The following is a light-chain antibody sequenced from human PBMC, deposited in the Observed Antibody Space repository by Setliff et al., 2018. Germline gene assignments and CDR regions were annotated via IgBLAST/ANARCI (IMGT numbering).Light chain of an antibody. Sequence: DIQMTQSPSSLSASVRDRVTITCRASQDIRNSIAWYQQKPGRAPKVLVYETSRLESGVPSRFSGGGSGTEYTLTISSLQPEDFATYYCQQYYSNLWTFGQGTKVDIK. V-gene: IGKV1-NL1*01. CDR2: ETS. J-gene: IGKJ1*01. CDR1: QDIRNS. CDR3: QQYYSNLWT.